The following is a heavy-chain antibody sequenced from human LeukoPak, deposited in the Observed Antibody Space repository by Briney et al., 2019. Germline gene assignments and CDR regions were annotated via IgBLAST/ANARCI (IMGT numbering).Heavy chain of an antibody. CDR2: IYNSGST. CDR1: GGSISSYY. V-gene: IGHV4-59*01. CDR3: ARGGSLQRHYYFDY. Sequence: SETLSLTCTVSGGSISSYYWNWIRQPPGKGLEWIGYIYNSGSTNYNPSLKSRVTISVDTSKNQFSLKLSSVTAADTAVYYCARGGSLQRHYYFDYWGQGTLVTVSS. J-gene: IGHJ4*02. D-gene: IGHD1-26*01.